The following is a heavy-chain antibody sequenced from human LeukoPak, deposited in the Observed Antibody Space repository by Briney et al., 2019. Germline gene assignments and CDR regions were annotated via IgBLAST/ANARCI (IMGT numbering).Heavy chain of an antibody. CDR2: IIAIFGTA. CDR3: AINNESGYSYGDY. V-gene: IGHV1-69*05. D-gene: IGHD5-18*01. J-gene: IGHJ4*02. Sequence: SVKVSCKASGGTFSSYAISWVRQAPGQGLEWMGGIIAIFGTANYAQKFQGRVTITTDESASNAYMELRSLRSEDTAVYYCAINNESGYSYGDYWGQGTLVTVSS. CDR1: GGTFSSYA.